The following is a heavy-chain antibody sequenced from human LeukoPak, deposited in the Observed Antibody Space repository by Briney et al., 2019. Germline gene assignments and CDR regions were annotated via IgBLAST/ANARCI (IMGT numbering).Heavy chain of an antibody. V-gene: IGHV1-69*06. CDR1: GGTFSSYA. Sequence: ASVKVSCKASGGTFSSYAISWVRPAPGQGLECMGGIIPIFGTANYAQKFQGRVTITADKSTSTAYMELSSLRSEDTAVYYCARVVVAAIGSWFDPWGQGTLVTVSS. D-gene: IGHD2-15*01. CDR3: ARVVVAAIGSWFDP. J-gene: IGHJ5*02. CDR2: IIPIFGTA.